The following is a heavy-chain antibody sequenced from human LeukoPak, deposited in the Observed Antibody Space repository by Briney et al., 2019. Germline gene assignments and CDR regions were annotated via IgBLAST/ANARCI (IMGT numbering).Heavy chain of an antibody. CDR2: INHSGST. Sequence: SETLSLTCAVYGGSFSGDYWSWIRQPPGKELQWIGEINHSGSTNYNPSLKSRVTISGDTSKNQFSLKLNSVTAADTAVYYCSRGPTYSSSWVFDYWGQGTLVTVSS. J-gene: IGHJ4*02. D-gene: IGHD6-13*01. CDR1: GGSFSGDY. CDR3: SRGPTYSSSWVFDY. V-gene: IGHV4-34*01.